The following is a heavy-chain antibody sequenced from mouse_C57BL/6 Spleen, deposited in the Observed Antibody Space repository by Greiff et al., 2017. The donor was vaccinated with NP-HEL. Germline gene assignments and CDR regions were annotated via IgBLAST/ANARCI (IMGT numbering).Heavy chain of an antibody. CDR2: INPSSGYT. V-gene: IGHV1-7*01. CDR1: GYTFTSYW. Sequence: QVQLKQSGAELAKPGASVKLSCKASGYTFTSYWMHWVKQRPGQGLEWIGYINPSSGYTKYNQKFKDKATLTADKSSSTAYMQLSSLTYEDSAVYYCASPLITTVGPRAMDYWGQGTSVTVSS. D-gene: IGHD1-1*01. CDR3: ASPLITTVGPRAMDY. J-gene: IGHJ4*01.